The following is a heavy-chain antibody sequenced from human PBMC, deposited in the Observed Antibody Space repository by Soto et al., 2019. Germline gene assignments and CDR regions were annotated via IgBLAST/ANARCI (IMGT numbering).Heavy chain of an antibody. CDR3: ARDLIAALNYYYYGMDV. Sequence: SVKVSCKASGGTFSSYAISWVRQAPGQGLEWMGGIIPIFGTASYAQKFQGRVTITADESTSTAYMELSSLRSEDTAVYYCARDLIAALNYYYYGMDVWGQGTTVTVSS. CDR1: GGTFSSYA. CDR2: IIPIFGTA. D-gene: IGHD6-6*01. V-gene: IGHV1-69*13. J-gene: IGHJ6*02.